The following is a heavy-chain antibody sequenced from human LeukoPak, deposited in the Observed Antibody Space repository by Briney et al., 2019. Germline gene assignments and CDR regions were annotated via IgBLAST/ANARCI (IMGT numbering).Heavy chain of an antibody. CDR2: IYYSGST. Sequence: SETLSLTCAVYGGSFSGYYWSWIRQHPGKGLEWIGYIYYSGSTYYNPSLKSRVTISVDTSKNQFSLKLSSVTAADTAVYYCARDLRYYDSSGYSIWGQGAMVTVSS. J-gene: IGHJ3*02. CDR3: ARDLRYYDSSGYSI. D-gene: IGHD3-22*01. V-gene: IGHV4-31*11. CDR1: GGSFSGYY.